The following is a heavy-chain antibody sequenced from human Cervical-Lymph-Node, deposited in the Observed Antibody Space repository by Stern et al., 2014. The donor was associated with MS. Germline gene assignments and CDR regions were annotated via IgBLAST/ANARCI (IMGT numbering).Heavy chain of an antibody. CDR3: ARGRNGFGYDS. J-gene: IGHJ4*02. CDR1: GGPISSGTYY. V-gene: IGHV4-61*02. CDR2: IYTSGST. Sequence: QVQLVESGPGLVKPSQTLSLTCTVSGGPISSGTYYWSWIRQPAGKGLEWIGRIYTSGSTDYTSSLKSRVTISVDMSKNQLSLRLPQVTAADTAVYYCARGRNGFGYDSWGQGTLATVSP. D-gene: IGHD2-15*01.